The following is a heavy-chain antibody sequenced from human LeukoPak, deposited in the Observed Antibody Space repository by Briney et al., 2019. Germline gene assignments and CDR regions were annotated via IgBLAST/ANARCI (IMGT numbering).Heavy chain of an antibody. CDR2: ISGSGGST. D-gene: IGHD3-16*01. CDR1: GFTFSSYA. Sequence: GGSLRLSCAAPGFTFSSYAMSWVRQAPGKGLEWVSAISGSGGSTYYADSVKGRFTISRDNSKNTLYLQMNSLRAEDTAVYYCAKDLAPWGYFDYWGQGTLVTVSS. V-gene: IGHV3-23*01. CDR3: AKDLAPWGYFDY. J-gene: IGHJ4*02.